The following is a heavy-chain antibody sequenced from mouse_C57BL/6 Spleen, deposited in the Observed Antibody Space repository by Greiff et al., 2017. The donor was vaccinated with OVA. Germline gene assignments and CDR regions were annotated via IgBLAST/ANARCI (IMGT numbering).Heavy chain of an antibody. J-gene: IGHJ2*01. CDR1: GYTFTSYW. CDR2: IDPSDSYT. D-gene: IGHD1-1*01. Sequence: QVQLQQSGAELVKPGASVKLSCKASGYTFTSYWMQWVKQRPGQGLEWIGEIDPSDSYTNYNQKFKGKATLTVDTSSSTAYMQLSSLTSEDSAVYYCARSTTVVATFDYWGQGTTLTVSS. V-gene: IGHV1-50*01. CDR3: ARSTTVVATFDY.